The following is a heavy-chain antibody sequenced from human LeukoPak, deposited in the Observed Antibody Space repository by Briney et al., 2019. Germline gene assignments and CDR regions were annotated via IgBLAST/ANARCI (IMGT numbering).Heavy chain of an antibody. V-gene: IGHV3-NL1*01. J-gene: IGHJ5*02. CDR3: ARDLGQYYDTSDNWFDP. CDR1: GFTFSSYG. CDR2: IFSRDGT. Sequence: AGGSLRLSCAASGFTFSSYGMHWVRQAPGKGLEWVAVIFSRDGTYYADSVKGRFTISRDNAKNTLNLQMNSLRAEDTAVYYCARDLGQYYDTSDNWFDPWGQGTLVTVSS. D-gene: IGHD3-22*01.